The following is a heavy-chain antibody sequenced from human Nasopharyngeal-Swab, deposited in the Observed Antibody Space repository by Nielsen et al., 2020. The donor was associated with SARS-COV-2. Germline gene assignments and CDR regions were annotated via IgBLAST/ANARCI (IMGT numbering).Heavy chain of an antibody. CDR3: VKHQGSSSDQ. CDR2: VNQDGSRT. Sequence: GESLNISCVTSGVIFSKYWMHWVRQAPGKGLVWVSRVNQDGSRTDYADSVRGRFTISRDNAKNTLYLQMNSLRVEDTALYYCVKHQGSSSDQWGQGTLVTVSS. V-gene: IGHV3-74*01. CDR1: GVIFSKYW. J-gene: IGHJ4*02.